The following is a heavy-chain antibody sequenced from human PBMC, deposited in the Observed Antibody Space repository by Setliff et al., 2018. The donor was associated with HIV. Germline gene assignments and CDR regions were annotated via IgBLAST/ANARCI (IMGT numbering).Heavy chain of an antibody. Sequence: GESLKISCAASEFTFSSYWMSWVRKAPGKGLEWVANIKQDGSEIYYVDSVKGRFTISRDNAKNSLYLQMNSLRAEDTAVYYCAREGGGSSSSAFDIWGQGTMVTVSS. D-gene: IGHD2-15*01. CDR1: EFTFSSYW. CDR2: IKQDGSEI. V-gene: IGHV3-7*03. CDR3: AREGGGSSSSAFDI. J-gene: IGHJ3*02.